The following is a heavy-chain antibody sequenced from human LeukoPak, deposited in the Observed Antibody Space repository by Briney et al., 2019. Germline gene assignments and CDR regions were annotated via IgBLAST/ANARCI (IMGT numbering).Heavy chain of an antibody. CDR1: GGSISSYY. Sequence: KPSETLSLTCTVSGGSISSYYWSWIRQPAGKGLEWIGRIYTSGSTNYNPSLKSRVTMSVDTSKNQFSLKLSSVTAADTAVYYCAREAWYGDSDYFDYWGQGTLVTVSS. CDR3: AREAWYGDSDYFDY. D-gene: IGHD4-17*01. CDR2: IYTSGST. V-gene: IGHV4-4*07. J-gene: IGHJ4*02.